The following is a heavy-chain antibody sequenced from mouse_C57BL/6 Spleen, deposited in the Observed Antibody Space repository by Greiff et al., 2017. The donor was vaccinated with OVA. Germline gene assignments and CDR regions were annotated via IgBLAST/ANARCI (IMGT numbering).Heavy chain of an antibody. J-gene: IGHJ2*01. CDR2: IHPNSGST. CDR1: GYTFTSYW. Sequence: QVQLQQPGAELVKPGASVKLSCKASGYTFTSYWMHWVKQRPGQGLEWIGMIHPNSGSTNYNEKFKSKATLTVDKSSSTAYMQLSSLTSEDSAVYYCANPIYYEYDDGYYFDYWGQGTTLTVSS. D-gene: IGHD2-4*01. CDR3: ANPIYYEYDDGYYFDY. V-gene: IGHV1-64*01.